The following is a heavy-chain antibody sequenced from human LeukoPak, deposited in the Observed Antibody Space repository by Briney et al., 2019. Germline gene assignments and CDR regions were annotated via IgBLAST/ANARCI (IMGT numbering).Heavy chain of an antibody. J-gene: IGHJ4*02. CDR3: ARQNYGDYATFDH. Sequence: KSSETLSFTCAVYGGSFSGYYWSWIRQPPGKGLEWIGEINHSGSTNYNPSLKSRVTISVDTSKNQFSLKLSSVTAADTAVYYCARQNYGDYATFDHWGQGTLVTVSS. CDR1: GGSFSGYY. CDR2: INHSGST. D-gene: IGHD4-17*01. V-gene: IGHV4-34*01.